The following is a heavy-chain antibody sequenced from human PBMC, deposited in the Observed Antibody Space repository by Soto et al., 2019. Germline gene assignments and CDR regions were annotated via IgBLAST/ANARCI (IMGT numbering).Heavy chain of an antibody. J-gene: IGHJ4*02. Sequence: PSETLSLTCTVSGGSISSSSYYWGWIRQPPGKGLEWIGSIYYSGSTYYNPSLKSRVTISVDTSKNQFSLKLSSVTAADTAVYYCARLDILTGYYIDYWGQGTLVTSPQ. CDR2: IYYSGST. D-gene: IGHD3-9*01. V-gene: IGHV4-39*01. CDR3: ARLDILTGYYIDY. CDR1: GGSISSSSYY.